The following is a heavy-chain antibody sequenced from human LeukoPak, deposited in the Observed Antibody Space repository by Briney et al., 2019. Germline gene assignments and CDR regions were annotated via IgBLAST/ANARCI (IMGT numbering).Heavy chain of an antibody. CDR3: ARGTGERETYFDY. D-gene: IGHD1-1*01. Sequence: ASVKVSCKASGYTFTGYYMHWVRQAPGQGLEWMGWINPNSGGTNYAQKFQGRVTMTRDTSISTACVELSRLRSDDTAVYYCARGTGERETYFDYWGQGTLVTVSS. CDR1: GYTFTGYY. CDR2: INPNSGGT. V-gene: IGHV1-2*02. J-gene: IGHJ4*02.